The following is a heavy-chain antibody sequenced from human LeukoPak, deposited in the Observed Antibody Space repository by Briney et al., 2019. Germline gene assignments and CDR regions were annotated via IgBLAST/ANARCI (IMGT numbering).Heavy chain of an antibody. J-gene: IGHJ4*02. D-gene: IGHD4-23*01. CDR2: IKQDGSEK. Sequence: GGSLRLSCAASGFTFSSYSMNWVRQAPGKGLEWVANIKQDGSEKYYVDSVKGRFTISRDNAKNSLYLQMNSLRDEDTAVYYCARNYGGNSAGWGQGTLVTVSS. CDR3: ARNYGGNSAG. V-gene: IGHV3-7*04. CDR1: GFTFSSYS.